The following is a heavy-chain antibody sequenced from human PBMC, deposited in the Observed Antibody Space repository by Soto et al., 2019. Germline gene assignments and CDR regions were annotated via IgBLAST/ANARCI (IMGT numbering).Heavy chain of an antibody. D-gene: IGHD2-21*02. CDR2: IPQEGSDG. J-gene: IGHJ6*02. CDR1: GFTLSMYS. Sequence: LRRYCEVSGFTLSMYSMTWVRQAPGKGLEWVAKIPQEGSDGHYVDSVKGRFTISRDNAKNSVYLQMNSLRAEDTAVYYCARDQLILPAHDFFYGSDVWGQGAKVTVSS. V-gene: IGHV3-7*03. CDR3: ARDQLILPAHDFFYGSDV.